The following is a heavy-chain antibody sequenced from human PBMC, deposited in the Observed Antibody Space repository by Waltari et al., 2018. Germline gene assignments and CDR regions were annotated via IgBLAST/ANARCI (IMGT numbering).Heavy chain of an antibody. Sequence: QLQLQQSGPGLVKPSGSLSLTCAVSGDSVTNSYWWSWVRQSPGKGLEWIGQIHGSGKTNYNPSLESRVTISLDTSNNRFSLKVPSATAADTAVYYCGRDRGRGLYLDSWGQGTLVTVSP. CDR2: IHGSGKT. J-gene: IGHJ4*02. V-gene: IGHV4-4*02. CDR1: GDSVTNSYW. D-gene: IGHD2-15*01. CDR3: GRDRGRGLYLDS.